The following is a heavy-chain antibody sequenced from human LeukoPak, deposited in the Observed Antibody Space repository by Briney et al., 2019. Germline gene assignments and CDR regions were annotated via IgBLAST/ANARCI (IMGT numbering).Heavy chain of an antibody. CDR1: GGSISSNSYY. Sequence: SDTLSLTCTVSGGSISSNSYYWGWIPQPPGKELEGIATIYYSGSTFYNPSLKSRVTISADTSKTQFSLKLSSVTAADTAGYYCARQARELLLNYWGQGTLVTVSS. J-gene: IGHJ4*02. D-gene: IGHD1-26*01. V-gene: IGHV4-39*01. CDR2: IYYSGST. CDR3: ARQARELLLNY.